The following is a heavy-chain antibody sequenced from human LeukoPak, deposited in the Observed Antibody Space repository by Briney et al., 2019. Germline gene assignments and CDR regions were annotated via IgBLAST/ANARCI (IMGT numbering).Heavy chain of an antibody. CDR1: GYTFSGYG. Sequence: ASVKVSCKTSGYTFSGYGISWVRRAPGQGLEWVGWISGYNGNTDYAQKLQDRVTTTTDTYTSTVYMELRSLRSDDTGVYYCAREEYIWGSYRNVDYWGQGTLVTVSS. J-gene: IGHJ4*02. D-gene: IGHD3-16*02. V-gene: IGHV1-18*01. CDR2: ISGYNGNT. CDR3: AREEYIWGSYRNVDY.